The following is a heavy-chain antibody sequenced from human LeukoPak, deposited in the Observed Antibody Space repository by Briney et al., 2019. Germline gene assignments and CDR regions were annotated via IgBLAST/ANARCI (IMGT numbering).Heavy chain of an antibody. D-gene: IGHD5-24*01. CDR2: FDPEDGET. V-gene: IGHV1-24*01. J-gene: IGHJ3*02. CDR3: ARSTHGYDAFDI. CDR1: GYTLTELS. Sequence: ASVKVSCKVSGYTLTELSMHWVRQAPGKGLEWMGGFDPEDGETIYAQKFQGRVTMTEDTSTDTAYMELSSLRSDDTAVYYCARSTHGYDAFDIWGQGTMVTVSS.